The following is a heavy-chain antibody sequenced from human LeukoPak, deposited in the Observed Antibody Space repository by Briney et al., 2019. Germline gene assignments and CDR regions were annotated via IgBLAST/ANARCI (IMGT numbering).Heavy chain of an antibody. V-gene: IGHV4-39*01. CDR1: GGSISSSSYY. CDR3: ARYCSGGSCYWGFGDY. J-gene: IGHJ4*02. Sequence: SETLSLTCSVSGGSISSSSYYWGWIRQPPGKGLEWIGSIYFSGSTYYNPSLKSRVTISVDTSKNQFSLKLSSVTAADTAVYYCARYCSGGSCYWGFGDYWGQGTLVTVSS. D-gene: IGHD2-15*01. CDR2: IYFSGST.